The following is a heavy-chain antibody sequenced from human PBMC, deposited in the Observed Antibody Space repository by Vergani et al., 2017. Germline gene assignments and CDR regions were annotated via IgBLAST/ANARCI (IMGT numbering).Heavy chain of an antibody. CDR1: GFTFISYA. D-gene: IGHD6-19*01. J-gene: IGHJ4*02. CDR2: SIGSGGST. CDR3: AKEFWGSSGWYRGPFDY. Sequence: EVQRLESGGGWVQTGGSLRLSCAASGFTFISYAMSWVRQASGKGLEWVSASIGSGGSTYYADSVKGRFTISRDNYKNTLYLQMNSLRAEDTAVYYCAKEFWGSSGWYRGPFDYWGQGTLVTVSS. V-gene: IGHV3-23*01.